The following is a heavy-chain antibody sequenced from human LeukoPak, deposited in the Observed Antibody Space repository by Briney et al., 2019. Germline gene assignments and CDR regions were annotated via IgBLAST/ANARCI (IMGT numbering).Heavy chain of an antibody. V-gene: IGHV4-39*07. Sequence: GSLRLSCAVSGFTFSNYNMQWVRQPPGKGLEWIGSIYYSGSTYYNPSLKSRVTISVDTSKNQFSLKLSSVTAADTAVYYCARDRGVNSGYDILHFDYWGQGTLVTVSS. CDR1: GFTFSNYN. D-gene: IGHD5-12*01. CDR3: ARDRGVNSGYDILHFDY. J-gene: IGHJ4*02. CDR2: IYYSGST.